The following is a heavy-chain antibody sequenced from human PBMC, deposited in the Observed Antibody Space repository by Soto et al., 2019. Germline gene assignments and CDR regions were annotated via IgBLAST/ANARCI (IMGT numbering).Heavy chain of an antibody. CDR3: ARLIGNSWLDF. D-gene: IGHD2-8*01. CDR2: KNYRSKWYN. V-gene: IGHV6-1*01. J-gene: IGHJ5*01. Sequence: SHALSRSDASSGDKVCTNRCTWDRLKQSPSRGLEWLGRKNYRSKWYNDYAESVKGRITINPDTSNNQLSLQLNSVTPFDMAVYYCARLIGNSWLDFWGQGTLVIVSS. CDR1: GDKVCTNRCT.